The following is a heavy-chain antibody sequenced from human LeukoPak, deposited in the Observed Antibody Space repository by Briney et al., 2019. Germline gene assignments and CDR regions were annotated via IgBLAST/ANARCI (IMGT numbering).Heavy chain of an antibody. V-gene: IGHV3-7*01. CDR3: ARDQYIVVVPAAMLGYYYYYMDV. D-gene: IGHD2-2*01. CDR1: GFTFSSYW. CDR2: IKQDGSEK. J-gene: IGHJ6*03. Sequence: GGSLRLSCAASGFTFSSYWMSWVRQAPGKGLEWVANIKQDGSEKYYVDSVKGRFTISRDNAKNSLYLQMNSLRAEDTAVYYCARDQYIVVVPAAMLGYYYYYMDVWGKGTTVTVSS.